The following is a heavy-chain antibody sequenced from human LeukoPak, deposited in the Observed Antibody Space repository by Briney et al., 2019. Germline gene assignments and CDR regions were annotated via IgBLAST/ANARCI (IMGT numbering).Heavy chain of an antibody. CDR3: ARESRYYDFWSGYEGSYYMDV. V-gene: IGHV1-69*05. Sequence: ASVKVSCKASGGTFSSYAISWVRQAPGEGLEWRGGIIPIFDTANYAQKFQGRVTITTDESTGTAYMELSSLRSEDTAVYYCARESRYYDFWSGYEGSYYMDVWGQGTTVTV. CDR2: IIPIFDTA. J-gene: IGHJ6*03. CDR1: GGTFSSYA. D-gene: IGHD3-3*01.